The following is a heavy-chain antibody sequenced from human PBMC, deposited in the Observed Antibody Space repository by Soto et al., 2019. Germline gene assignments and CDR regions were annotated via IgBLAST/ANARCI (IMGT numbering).Heavy chain of an antibody. CDR3: AIAGGWELLDY. CDR2: ISSSSSYM. Sequence: EVQLVESGGGLVQPGGSLRLSCAASGFTFSSYSMNWVRQAPGKGLEWVSSISSSSSYMYYADSVKGRFTISRDNAKNSRYLQMNSLRAEDTAVYYCAIAGGWELLDYWGQGTLVTVSS. D-gene: IGHD1-26*01. CDR1: GFTFSSYS. J-gene: IGHJ4*02. V-gene: IGHV3-21*01.